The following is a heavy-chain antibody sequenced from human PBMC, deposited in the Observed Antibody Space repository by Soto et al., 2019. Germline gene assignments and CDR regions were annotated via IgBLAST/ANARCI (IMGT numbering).Heavy chain of an antibody. V-gene: IGHV3-30-3*01. CDR1: GFTFSDYY. CDR2: ISYDGSNK. CDR3: ARDGVLLWFGESPKYYFDY. D-gene: IGHD3-10*01. J-gene: IGHJ4*02. Sequence: VGSLRLSCAASGFTFSDYYMSWIRQAPGKGLEWVAVISYDGSNKYYADSVKGRFTISRDNSKNTLYLQMNSLRAEDTAVYYCARDGVLLWFGESPKYYFDYWGQGTLVTVSS.